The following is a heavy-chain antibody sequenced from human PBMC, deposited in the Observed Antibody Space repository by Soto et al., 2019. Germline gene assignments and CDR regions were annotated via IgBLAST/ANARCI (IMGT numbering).Heavy chain of an antibody. CDR1: GDTFDIYG. V-gene: IGHV1-69*04. CDR2: IIPIVGTA. Sequence: QVQLVQSGAEVKKPGSSVKVSCKDSGDTFDIYGFNWARQAPGQGLAWMGTIIPIVGTADYAPKFEGRVSITPDKSTSAAYMELRSLTAEDTAMYYCARGGMHFEDSSGHAFDYWGQGTLITVSS. J-gene: IGHJ4*02. CDR3: ARGGMHFEDSSGHAFDY. D-gene: IGHD3-22*01.